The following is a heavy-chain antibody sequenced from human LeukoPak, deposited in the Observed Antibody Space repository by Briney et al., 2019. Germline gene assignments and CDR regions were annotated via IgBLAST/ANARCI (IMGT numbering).Heavy chain of an antibody. Sequence: GASVKVSCKGSGNTLTGNYLHWVRQAPGQGLEWMGWINPNSGGTNYAQKFQGRATMTRDTSIRTAYMELSGLRSDDTAVCYCACVVGATSEKSNWGQGTLVTVSS. CDR3: ACVVGATSEKSN. CDR1: GNTLTGNY. CDR2: INPNSGGT. J-gene: IGHJ4*02. D-gene: IGHD1-26*01. V-gene: IGHV1-2*02.